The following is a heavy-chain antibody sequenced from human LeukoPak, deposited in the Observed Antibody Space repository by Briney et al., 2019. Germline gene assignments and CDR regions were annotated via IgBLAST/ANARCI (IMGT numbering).Heavy chain of an antibody. J-gene: IGHJ3*02. V-gene: IGHV3-23*01. CDR3: ARSRDHAFDI. D-gene: IGHD5-24*01. Sequence: GGSLRLSCAASGFTFSTYAMSWVRQAPGKGLEWVSVIYTDGGTYYADSVKGRFTISRDNGKNSLYLQMNSLRAEDTTLYYCARSRDHAFDIWGQGTMVTVSS. CDR1: GFTFSTYA. CDR2: IYTDGGT.